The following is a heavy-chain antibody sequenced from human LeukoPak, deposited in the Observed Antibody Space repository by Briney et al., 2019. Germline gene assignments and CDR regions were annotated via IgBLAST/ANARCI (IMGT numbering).Heavy chain of an antibody. V-gene: IGHV3-30*18. D-gene: IGHD3-3*01. Sequence: GGSLRLSCAASGFTFSSYGMHWVRQAPGKGLEWVAVISYDGSNKYYADSVKGRFTISRDNSKNTLYLQMNSLRAEDTAVYYCAKGTIFGVVIMGDNWFDPWGQGTLVTVSS. CDR3: AKGTIFGVVIMGDNWFDP. J-gene: IGHJ5*02. CDR1: GFTFSSYG. CDR2: ISYDGSNK.